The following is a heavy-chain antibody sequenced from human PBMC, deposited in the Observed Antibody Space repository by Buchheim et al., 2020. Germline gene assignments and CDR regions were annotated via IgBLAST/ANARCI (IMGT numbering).Heavy chain of an antibody. D-gene: IGHD3-9*01. Sequence: QVQLQQWGAGLLKPSETLSLTCAVYGGSFSGYYWSWIRQPPGKGLEWIGEINHSGSTNYNPSLQSRVTISVDTSKNQFSLKLSSVTAADTAVYYCARGPISPVRYFDWLLYSRSIVGWFDPWGQGTL. V-gene: IGHV4-34*01. CDR1: GGSFSGYY. CDR2: INHSGST. J-gene: IGHJ5*02. CDR3: ARGPISPVRYFDWLLYSRSIVGWFDP.